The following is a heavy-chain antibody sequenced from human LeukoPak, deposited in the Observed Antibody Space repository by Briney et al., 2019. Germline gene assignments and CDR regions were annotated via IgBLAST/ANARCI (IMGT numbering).Heavy chain of an antibody. J-gene: IGHJ4*02. CDR2: IPTSGST. CDR1: GGSASSDY. Sequence: SETLSLTCTVSGGSASSDYWTWTRQPAGKGLEWIGRIPTSGSTNSSPALKSRVTMSVDTSKNQFSLNLSSVTAADTALYYCARELAGSGSYRSLNNWGQGILVTVSS. D-gene: IGHD1-26*01. V-gene: IGHV4-4*07. CDR3: ARELAGSGSYRSLNN.